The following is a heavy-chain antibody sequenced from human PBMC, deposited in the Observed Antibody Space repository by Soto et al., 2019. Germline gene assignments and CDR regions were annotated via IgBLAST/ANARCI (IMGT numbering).Heavy chain of an antibody. V-gene: IGHV4-59*01. CDR1: GGSISSYY. D-gene: IGHD3-16*02. J-gene: IGHJ2*01. Sequence: QVQLQESGPGLVKPSETLSLTCTVSGGSISSYYWSWIRQPPGKGLEWIGYIYYSGSTNYNPSLKSRVTISVDTSKHQFSLKLRSVTAADTAVYYCARVDMITFGGVIDGGYFDLWGRGTLVTVSS. CDR2: IYYSGST. CDR3: ARVDMITFGGVIDGGYFDL.